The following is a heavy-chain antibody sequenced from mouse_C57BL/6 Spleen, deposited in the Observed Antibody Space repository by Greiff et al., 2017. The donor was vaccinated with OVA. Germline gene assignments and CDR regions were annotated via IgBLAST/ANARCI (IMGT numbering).Heavy chain of an antibody. Sequence: VQLQQSGPVLVKPGASVKMSCKASGYTFTDYYMNWVKQSHGKSLEWIGVINPYNGGTSYNQKFKGKATLTVDKSSSTAYMELNSLTSEDSAVYDCARGTDGSSPYYFDYWGQGTTLTVSS. J-gene: IGHJ2*01. CDR2: INPYNGGT. V-gene: IGHV1-19*01. D-gene: IGHD1-1*01. CDR3: ARGTDGSSPYYFDY. CDR1: GYTFTDYY.